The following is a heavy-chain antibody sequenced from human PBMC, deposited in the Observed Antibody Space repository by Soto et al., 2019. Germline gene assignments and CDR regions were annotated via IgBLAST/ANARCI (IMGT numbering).Heavy chain of an antibody. D-gene: IGHD3-10*01. CDR3: AREVLWSRYFDY. Sequence: QVQLVESGGGVVQPGRSLRLSCAASGFIFSNYVMYWVRQAPGKGLEWVAFMSYDGTTKSYADSVKGRFTISRDNSQNTLYLQMNSQRPEDTGVYYCAREVLWSRYFDYWGQGTLVTVSS. CDR1: GFIFSNYV. V-gene: IGHV3-30-3*01. CDR2: MSYDGTTK. J-gene: IGHJ4*02.